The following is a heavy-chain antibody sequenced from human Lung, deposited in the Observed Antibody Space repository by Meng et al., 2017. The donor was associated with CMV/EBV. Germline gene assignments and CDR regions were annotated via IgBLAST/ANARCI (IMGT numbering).Heavy chain of an antibody. CDR3: VREMTSISHFGMDV. D-gene: IGHD4-11*01. V-gene: IGHV3-7*01. J-gene: IGHJ6*02. CDR1: GFTFTNYW. CDR2: IKEDGSVK. Sequence: GGSXRLXCAASGFTFTNYWMTWVRQAPGKGLEWVANIKEDGSVKHYGDSVKGRFTMSRDNAKNSVYLQMNSLRVEDTAVYYCVREMTSISHFGMDVWGQGTTVTVSS.